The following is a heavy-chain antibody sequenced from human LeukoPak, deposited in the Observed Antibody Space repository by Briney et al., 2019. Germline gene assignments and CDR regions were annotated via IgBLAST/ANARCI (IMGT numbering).Heavy chain of an antibody. Sequence: SETLSLTCAVYGGSFSGYYWSWIRQPPGKGLEWIGEINHTGSTNYNPSLKSRVTISVDTSKNQFSLKLSSVTAADTAVYYCASGTLNQALGYCSGGSCSDFDYWGQGTLVTVSS. D-gene: IGHD2-15*01. CDR3: ASGTLNQALGYCSGGSCSDFDY. V-gene: IGHV4-34*01. CDR1: GGSFSGYY. J-gene: IGHJ4*02. CDR2: INHTGST.